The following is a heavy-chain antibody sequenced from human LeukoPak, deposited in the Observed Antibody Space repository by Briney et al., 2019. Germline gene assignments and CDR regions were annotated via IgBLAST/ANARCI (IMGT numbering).Heavy chain of an antibody. CDR3: ARDSPGWSKNY. V-gene: IGHV3-23*01. J-gene: IGHJ4*02. Sequence: PGGSLRLSCAASGFSFSTDAMTWVRQARGKGLQWVSAISGSGGDTYYDDSVKGRFTISRDNSKNMMYLQMNSLRAEDTAVYYCARDSPGWSKNYWGQGTLVTVSS. CDR1: GFSFSTDA. D-gene: IGHD6-19*01. CDR2: ISGSGGDT.